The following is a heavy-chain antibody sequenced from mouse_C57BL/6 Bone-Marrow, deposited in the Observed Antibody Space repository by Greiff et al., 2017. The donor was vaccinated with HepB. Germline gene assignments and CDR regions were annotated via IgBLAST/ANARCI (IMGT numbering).Heavy chain of an antibody. Sequence: QVQLQQSGAELARPGASVKLSCKASGYTFTSYGISWVKQRTGQGLEWIGEIYPRSGNTYYNEKFKGKATLTADKSSSTAYMELRSLTSDDSAVYFCARRDYSNFFYAMDYWGQGTSVTVSS. CDR3: ARRDYSNFFYAMDY. D-gene: IGHD2-5*01. CDR2: IYPRSGNT. J-gene: IGHJ4*01. V-gene: IGHV1-81*01. CDR1: GYTFTSYG.